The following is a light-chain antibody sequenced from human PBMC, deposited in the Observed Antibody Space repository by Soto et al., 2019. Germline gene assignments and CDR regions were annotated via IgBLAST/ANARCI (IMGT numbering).Light chain of an antibody. J-gene: IGKJ5*01. Sequence: VMTQAPATLSVSPVERATLSCRASQTINNNVAWYQLKDGQVPRLLIYGASTRAADVPARFSGGGSGTEFTLTISSLQSEDFAEYHCQQRSSWPITCGHGTRLEIK. CDR1: QTINNN. V-gene: IGKV3-15*01. CDR3: QQRSSWPIT. CDR2: GAS.